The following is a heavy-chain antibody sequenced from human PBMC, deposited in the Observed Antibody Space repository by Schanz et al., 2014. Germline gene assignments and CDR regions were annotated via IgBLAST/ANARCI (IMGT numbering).Heavy chain of an antibody. J-gene: IGHJ4*02. CDR1: GLTFSSYA. D-gene: IGHD2-2*01. V-gene: IGHV3-23*04. CDR2: ISGSGDSS. CDR3: IRGDIMVVPVAHF. Sequence: EVHLVESGGGLVQPGGSLRLSCAASGLTFSSYAMSWVRQAPGKGLEWVSAISGSGDSSFYAASVKGRFTISRDNSKNTLYLQMNSLRAEDTAVYYCIRGDIMVVPVAHFWGQGILVAVSS.